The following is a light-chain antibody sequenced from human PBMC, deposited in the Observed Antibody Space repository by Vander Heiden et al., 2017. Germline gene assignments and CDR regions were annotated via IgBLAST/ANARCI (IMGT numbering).Light chain of an antibody. Sequence: QLVLTQSPSAPASLGASVKLTRTLSRGHSSYATAWHQQQPEKGRRYLMKLNSDGSHSKGDGIPDRFSGSSSGAARYLTISSLQAEDEADYYCQTWGTGVWVFGGGTKLTVL. CDR1: RGHSSYA. V-gene: IGLV4-69*01. CDR3: QTWGTGVWV. J-gene: IGLJ3*02. CDR2: LNSDGSH.